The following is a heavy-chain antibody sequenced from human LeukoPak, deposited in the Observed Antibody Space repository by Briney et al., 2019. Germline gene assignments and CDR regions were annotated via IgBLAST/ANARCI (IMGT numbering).Heavy chain of an antibody. D-gene: IGHD2-2*02. CDR3: AKSGCSSTSCYSILSGWLDP. Sequence: RSLRLSCAASGFTFSNYALNWVRQAPGKGLEWVSGISNSGGTTYYADSVKGRFTISRDNSKNTLYLQMNSLRAEDTAVYYCAKSGCSSTSCYSILSGWLDPWGQGTLVTVSS. CDR2: ISNSGGTT. V-gene: IGHV3-23*01. CDR1: GFTFSNYA. J-gene: IGHJ5*02.